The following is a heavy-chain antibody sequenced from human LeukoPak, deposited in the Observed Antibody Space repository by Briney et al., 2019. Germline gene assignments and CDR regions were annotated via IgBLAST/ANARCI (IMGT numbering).Heavy chain of an antibody. CDR3: ARDETDLSGSYSN. CDR2: INPSGGST. Sequence: ASVKVSCKASGYTFTSYYMHWVRQAPGQGLEWMGIINPSGGSTSYAQKFQGRVTMTRDMSTSAVYMELSSLRSEDTAVYYCARDETDLSGSYSNWGQGTLVTVSS. V-gene: IGHV1-46*01. CDR1: GYTFTSYY. D-gene: IGHD1-26*01. J-gene: IGHJ4*02.